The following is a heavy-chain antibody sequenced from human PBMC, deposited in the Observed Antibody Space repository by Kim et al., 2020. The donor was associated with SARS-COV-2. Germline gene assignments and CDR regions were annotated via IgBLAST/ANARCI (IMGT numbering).Heavy chain of an antibody. CDR3: AREWSYYYYMDA. D-gene: IGHD3-3*01. Sequence: SYADSVKGRFAISGDNAKNSLYLQMKSLRAEDTAVYYCAREWSYYYYMDAWGKGTTVTVSS. V-gene: IGHV3-48*03. J-gene: IGHJ6*03.